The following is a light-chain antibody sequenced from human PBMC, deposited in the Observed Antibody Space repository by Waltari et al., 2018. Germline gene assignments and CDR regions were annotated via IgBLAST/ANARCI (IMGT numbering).Light chain of an antibody. CDR2: AAS. CDR1: QNINTY. V-gene: IGKV1-39*01. J-gene: IGKJ1*01. CDR3: QQSYSTPRT. Sequence: DFQMTQSPSSLSASVGDRVTITCRASQNINTYLNWYQQKPGKAPNLLIYAASTLQNGVPLRFSGSGSWTDFTLTISSLQPEDVATYYCQQSYSTPRTFGQGTRVEIK.